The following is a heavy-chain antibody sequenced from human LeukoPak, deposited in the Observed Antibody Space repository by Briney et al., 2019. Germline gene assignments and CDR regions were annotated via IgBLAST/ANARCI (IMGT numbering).Heavy chain of an antibody. CDR3: AKATGLGWFDP. V-gene: IGHV4-34*01. CDR1: GGSFSGYY. D-gene: IGHD3-10*01. Sequence: SETLSLTCAVYGGSFSGYYWSWIRQPPGKGLEWIGEINHSGSTNYNPSLKSRLTISIDTSKNQFSLDLKSVTAADTAIYYCAKATGLGWFDPWGQGTLVTVSS. CDR2: INHSGST. J-gene: IGHJ5*02.